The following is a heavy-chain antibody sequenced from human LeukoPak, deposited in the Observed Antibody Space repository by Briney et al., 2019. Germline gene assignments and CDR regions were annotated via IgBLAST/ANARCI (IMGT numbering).Heavy chain of an antibody. CDR3: ARREFDWLNYYYYGMDV. CDR1: GYTFTSYD. D-gene: IGHD3-9*01. Sequence: ASVKVSCKASGYTFTSYDINWVRQATGQGLEWMGWMNPNSGNTGYAQKFQGRVTMTRNTSISTAYMELSSLRSEDTAVYYCARREFDWLNYYYYGMDVWGQGTTVTVSS. V-gene: IGHV1-8*01. J-gene: IGHJ6*02. CDR2: MNPNSGNT.